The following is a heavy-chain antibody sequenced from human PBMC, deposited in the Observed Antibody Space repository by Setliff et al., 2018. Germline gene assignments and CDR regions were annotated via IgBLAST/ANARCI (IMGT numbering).Heavy chain of an antibody. D-gene: IGHD2-21*02. Sequence: VASVKVSCKASGYTFTSYYMHWVRQAPGQGLEWMGIINPSGGSTSYAQKFQGRVTMTRDTSTSTVYMELSSLRSEDTAVYYCARDRAIVVVTATGTLNYWGQGTLVTV. J-gene: IGHJ4*02. V-gene: IGHV1-46*01. CDR3: ARDRAIVVVTATGTLNY. CDR1: GYTFTSYY. CDR2: INPSGGST.